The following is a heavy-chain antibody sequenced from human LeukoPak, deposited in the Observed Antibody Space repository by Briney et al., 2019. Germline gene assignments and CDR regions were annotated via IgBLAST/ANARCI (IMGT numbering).Heavy chain of an antibody. CDR1: GYSFTSNW. V-gene: IGHV5-51*01. J-gene: IGHJ4*02. CDR2: IYDGDSDI. D-gene: IGHD3-16*01. Sequence: GESLKISWKGSGYSFTSNWISWVRQMPGKGLEWMGVIYDGDSDIRYSPSFQGQVTISVDKSTSTAYLQWSSLKASDSAMYYCARGWGFDLFDYWGQGTLVTVSS. CDR3: ARGWGFDLFDY.